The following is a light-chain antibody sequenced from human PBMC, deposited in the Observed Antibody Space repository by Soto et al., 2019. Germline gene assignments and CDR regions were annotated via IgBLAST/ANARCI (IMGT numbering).Light chain of an antibody. V-gene: IGKV3-20*01. CDR3: QQYGSSPRT. CDR2: DAS. Sequence: EIVLTQSPGTLSLSPGERATLSCRASQSLSSSQLAWYQQKPGQAPRPLIHDASSRATGISDRFTGSGSGTDFTLTITTLEPEDFAVYYCQQYGSSPRTFGLGTKVDIK. J-gene: IGKJ1*01. CDR1: QSLSSSQ.